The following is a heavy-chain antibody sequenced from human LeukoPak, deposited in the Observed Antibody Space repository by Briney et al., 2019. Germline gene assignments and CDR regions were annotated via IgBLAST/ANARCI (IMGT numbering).Heavy chain of an antibody. Sequence: GGSLRLSCAASGFTFDDYAMHWVRQAPGKGLEWVSLMSGDGGSTYYADSVKGRFTISRDNSKNSLYLQMNSLRTDDTALYYCAKDLGGVYFDWLLVYWGQGTLVTVSS. J-gene: IGHJ4*02. CDR3: AKDLGGVYFDWLLVY. V-gene: IGHV3-43*02. CDR1: GFTFDDYA. D-gene: IGHD3-9*01. CDR2: MSGDGGST.